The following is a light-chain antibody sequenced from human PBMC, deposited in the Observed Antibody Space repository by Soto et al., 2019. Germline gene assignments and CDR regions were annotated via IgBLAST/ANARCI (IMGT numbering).Light chain of an antibody. CDR3: QEYDSSPSIT. J-gene: IGKJ5*01. CDR2: GAS. Sequence: EIVMTHSPATLSVSPGEIATFTFRAIHTVSISLAWYQQKPGQAPRLLIYGASTGATDIPARFSGSGSGTDFTLTIARLEPEDFAVYYCQEYDSSPSITFGQGTRLEI. V-gene: IGKV3-15*01. CDR1: HTVSIS.